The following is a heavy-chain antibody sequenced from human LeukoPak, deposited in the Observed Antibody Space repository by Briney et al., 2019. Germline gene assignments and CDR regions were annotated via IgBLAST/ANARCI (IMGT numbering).Heavy chain of an antibody. D-gene: IGHD3-22*01. CDR3: ARQGHDSSGYFSFFDY. V-gene: IGHV4-38-2*01. CDR2: IYHSGSA. Sequence: SETLSLTCAVSGYSISSGYYWGWIRQPPGQGLEWIGSIYHSGSAYYNPSLKGRVTISVDTSKNQFSLKLTSVTAADTAVYYCARQGHDSSGYFSFFDYWGQGTLVTVSS. CDR1: GYSISSGYY. J-gene: IGHJ4*02.